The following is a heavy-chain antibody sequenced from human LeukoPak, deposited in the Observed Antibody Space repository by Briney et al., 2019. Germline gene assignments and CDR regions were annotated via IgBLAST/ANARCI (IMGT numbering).Heavy chain of an antibody. D-gene: IGHD5-24*01. CDR3: ARASRDGYNYAAFDI. V-gene: IGHV4-59*01. J-gene: IGHJ3*02. CDR2: IYYSGST. Sequence: SETLSLTCTVSGGSISSYYWSWIRQPPGKGLEWIGYIYYSGSTNYNPSLKSRVTISVDTSKNQFSLKLSSVTAADTAVYYRARASRDGYNYAAFDIWGQGTMVTVSS. CDR1: GGSISSYY.